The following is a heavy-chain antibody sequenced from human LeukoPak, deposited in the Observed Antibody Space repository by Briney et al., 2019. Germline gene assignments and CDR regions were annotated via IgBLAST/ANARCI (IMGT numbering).Heavy chain of an antibody. CDR1: GGSISSAGYS. CDR3: ARDSHSSSWYYFDY. V-gene: IGHV4-30-4*07. Sequence: PSQTLSLTCAVSGGSISSAGYSWSWTRQPPGKGLEWIGYIYYSGSTYYNPSLKSRVTISVDTSKNQFSLKLSSVTAADTAVYYCARDSHSSSWYYFDYWGQGTLVTVSS. CDR2: IYYSGST. J-gene: IGHJ4*02. D-gene: IGHD6-13*01.